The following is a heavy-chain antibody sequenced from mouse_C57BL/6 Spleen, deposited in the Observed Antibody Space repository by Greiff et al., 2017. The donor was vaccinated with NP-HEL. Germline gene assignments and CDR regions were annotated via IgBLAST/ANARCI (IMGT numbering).Heavy chain of an antibody. CDR2: INPYNGGT. Sequence: VQLQQSGPVLVKPGASVKMSCKASGYTFTDYYMNWVKQSHGKSLEWIGVINPYNGGTSYNQKFKGKATLTVDKSSSTAYMELNSLTSEDSAVYYCARDDWYFDVWGTGTTVTVSS. V-gene: IGHV1-19*01. CDR1: GYTFTDYY. J-gene: IGHJ1*03. CDR3: ARDDWYFDV.